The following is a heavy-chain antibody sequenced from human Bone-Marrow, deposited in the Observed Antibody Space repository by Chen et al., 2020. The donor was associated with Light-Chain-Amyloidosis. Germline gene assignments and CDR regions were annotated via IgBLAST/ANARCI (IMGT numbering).Heavy chain of an antibody. D-gene: IGHD1-26*01. CDR2: ISYDGSNK. Sequence: QVQLVESGGGVVQPGRSLRLSCAASGFTFSSYAMHWVRQAPGKGLEWVAVISYDGSNKYYADSVKGRFTISRDNSKNTLYLQMNSLRAEDTAVYYCAREGDPLIDYWGQGTLVTVSS. J-gene: IGHJ4*02. V-gene: IGHV3-30*04. CDR3: AREGDPLIDY. CDR1: GFTFSSYA.